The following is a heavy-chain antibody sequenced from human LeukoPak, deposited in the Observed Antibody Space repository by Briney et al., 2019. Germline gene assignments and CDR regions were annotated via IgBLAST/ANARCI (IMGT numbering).Heavy chain of an antibody. CDR3: ARGGDFWSGYNWFDP. V-gene: IGHV4-59*01. CDR2: IYYSGST. J-gene: IGHJ5*02. D-gene: IGHD3-3*01. CDR1: GGSISSYY. Sequence: SETLSLTCTVSGGSISSYYWSWIRQPPGKGLEWIGYIYYSGSTNYNPSLKSRVTISVDTSKNQFSLKLSSVPAADTAVYYCARGGDFWSGYNWFDPWGQGTLVTVSS.